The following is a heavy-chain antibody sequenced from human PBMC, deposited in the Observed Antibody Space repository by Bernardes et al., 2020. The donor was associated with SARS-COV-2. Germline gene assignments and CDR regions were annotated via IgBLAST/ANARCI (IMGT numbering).Heavy chain of an antibody. J-gene: IGHJ4*02. CDR2: IYPRDSDT. Sequence: ESLTISCKVSGFDFTNYWIGWVRQMPGNGLEWMGIIYPRDSDTRYSPSFQGQVTISADKSISTAYLQWSSLKASDTAMYYCARQSSFVAATGIDYWGQGTLVTVSS. CDR3: ARQSSFVAATGIDY. D-gene: IGHD6-13*01. V-gene: IGHV5-51*01. CDR1: GFDFTNYW.